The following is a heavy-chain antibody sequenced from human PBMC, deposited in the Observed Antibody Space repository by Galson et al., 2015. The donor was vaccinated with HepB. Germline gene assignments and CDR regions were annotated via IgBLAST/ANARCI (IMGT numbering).Heavy chain of an antibody. J-gene: IGHJ4*02. Sequence: SLRLSCAASGFTFSSYSMNWVRQAPGKGLEWVSSISSSSSYIYYADSVKGRFTISRDNAKNSLYLQMNSLRAEDTAVYYCAREGDDSSGYYFDYWGQGTLVTVSS. CDR3: AREGDDSSGYYFDY. V-gene: IGHV3-21*01. CDR1: GFTFSSYS. D-gene: IGHD3-22*01. CDR2: ISSSSSYI.